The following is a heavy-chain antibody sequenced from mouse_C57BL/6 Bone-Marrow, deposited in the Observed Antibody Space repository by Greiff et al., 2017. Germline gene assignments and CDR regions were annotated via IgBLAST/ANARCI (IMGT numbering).Heavy chain of an antibody. CDR3: ARHEYYYSSSSWYFDV. CDR2: ISSGGSYT. Sequence: EVKLQESGGDLVKPGGSLKLSCAASGFTFSSYGMSWVRQTPDKRLEWVATISSGGSYTYYPDSVKGRFTISRDNAKNTLYLQMSSLKSVDTAMYYCARHEYYYSSSSWYFDVWGTGTTVTVSS. V-gene: IGHV5-6*01. D-gene: IGHD1-1*01. J-gene: IGHJ1*03. CDR1: GFTFSSYG.